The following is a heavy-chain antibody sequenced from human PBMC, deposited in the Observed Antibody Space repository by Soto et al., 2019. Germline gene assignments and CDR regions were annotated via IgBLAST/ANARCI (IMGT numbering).Heavy chain of an antibody. Sequence: QVQLVESGGGVVQPGRSLRLSCAASGFTFSTYLMHWVRQAPGGGLEWVATISYDVTYKYYADSVKGRFTISRDNSKNTLYLQMNDLRAEDTAVYYCARLGLSYDSSGYFFDYWGQGTQVTVSS. CDR3: ARLGLSYDSSGYFFDY. CDR1: GFTFSTYL. CDR2: ISYDVTYK. V-gene: IGHV3-30-3*01. J-gene: IGHJ4*02. D-gene: IGHD3-22*01.